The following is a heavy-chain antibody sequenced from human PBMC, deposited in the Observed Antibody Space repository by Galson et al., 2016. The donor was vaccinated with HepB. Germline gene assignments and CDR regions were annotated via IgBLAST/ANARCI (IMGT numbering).Heavy chain of an antibody. V-gene: IGHV3-7*03. CDR1: GFTSSSYW. J-gene: IGHJ6*02. CDR3: ARVGPPPEGYPSHWGGMDV. CDR2: INQDGSEN. Sequence: SLRLSCAASGFTSSSYWMSWVRQPPGKGLEWVAMINQDGSENYYVDSVKGRFTISRDNAKNLLFLQMNSLRAEDTAIYYCARVGPPPEGYPSHWGGMDVWGQGTTVTVSS. D-gene: IGHD3-16*01.